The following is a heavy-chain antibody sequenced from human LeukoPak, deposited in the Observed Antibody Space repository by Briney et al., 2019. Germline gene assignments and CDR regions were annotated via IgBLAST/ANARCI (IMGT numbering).Heavy chain of an antibody. J-gene: IGHJ4*02. CDR2: IYYSGST. CDR3: ARQVVAVAGTGYFDY. D-gene: IGHD6-19*01. V-gene: IGHV4-39*01. CDR1: GGSIRSSRYH. Sequence: SETLSLTCTVSGGSIRSSRYHWGWIRQPPGKGLEWIGSIYYSGSTYYNASLKSRGTISVDTSKNQFSLKLNSVTAADTAVYFCARQVVAVAGTGYFDYRGQGTLVTVSS.